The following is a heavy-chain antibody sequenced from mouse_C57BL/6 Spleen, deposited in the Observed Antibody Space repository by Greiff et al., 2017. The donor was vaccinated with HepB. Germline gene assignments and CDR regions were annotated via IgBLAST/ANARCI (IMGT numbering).Heavy chain of an antibody. Sequence: EVHLVESGAELVRPGASVKLSCTASGFNIKDDYMHWVKQRPEQGLEWIGWIDPENGDTEYASKFQGKATITADTSSNTAYLQLSSLTSEDTAVYYCTTGDGYDEDYAMDYWGQGTSVTVSS. CDR1: GFNIKDDY. CDR3: TTGDGYDEDYAMDY. V-gene: IGHV14-4*01. J-gene: IGHJ4*01. D-gene: IGHD2-2*01. CDR2: IDPENGDT.